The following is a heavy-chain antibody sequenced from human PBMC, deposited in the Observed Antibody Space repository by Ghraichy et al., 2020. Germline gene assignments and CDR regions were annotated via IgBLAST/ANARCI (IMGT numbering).Heavy chain of an antibody. CDR3: ARGTGGYDYAYYFDY. CDR1: GYTFTSYY. V-gene: IGHV1-46*01. CDR2: INPSGGST. Sequence: ASVKVSCKASGYTFTSYYMHWVRQAPGQGLEWMGIINPSGGSTSYAQKFQGRVTMTRDTSTSTVYMELSSLRSDDTAVYYCARGTGGYDYAYYFDYWGQGTLVTVSS. J-gene: IGHJ4*02. D-gene: IGHD5-12*01.